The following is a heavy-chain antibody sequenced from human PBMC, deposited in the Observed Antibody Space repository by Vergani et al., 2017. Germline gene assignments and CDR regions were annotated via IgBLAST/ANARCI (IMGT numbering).Heavy chain of an antibody. Sequence: QVQLVESGGGVVQPGRSLRLSCAASGFTFSSYAMHWVRQAPGKGLEWVAVISYDGSNKYYADSVKGRFTISRDNSKNTLYLQMNSLRAEDTAVYYCAKDGVGPLITGIPYNWFDPWGQGTLVTVSS. V-gene: IGHV3-30*04. CDR1: GFTFSSYA. CDR2: ISYDGSNK. D-gene: IGHD2-8*01. CDR3: AKDGVGPLITGIPYNWFDP. J-gene: IGHJ5*02.